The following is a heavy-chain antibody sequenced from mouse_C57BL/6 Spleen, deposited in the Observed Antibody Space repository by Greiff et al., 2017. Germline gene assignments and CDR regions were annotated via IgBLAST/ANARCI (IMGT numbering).Heavy chain of an antibody. V-gene: IGHV1-54*01. CDR3: ARSSGSSYEFAY. D-gene: IGHD1-1*01. J-gene: IGHJ3*01. CDR1: GYAFPNYL. Sequence: VQLQQSGAELVRPGTSVKVSCKASGYAFPNYLIEWVQQRPGQGLEWIGVLNPGRGGTNSNEKFKGKATLTADKSSGTAYMQLSSLTSEDSAVYICARSSGSSYEFAYWGQGTRVTVSA. CDR2: LNPGRGGT.